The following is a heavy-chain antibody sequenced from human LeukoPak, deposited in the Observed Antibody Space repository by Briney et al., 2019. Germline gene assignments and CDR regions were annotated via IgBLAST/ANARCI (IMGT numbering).Heavy chain of an antibody. V-gene: IGHV4-4*02. CDR2: IYLYGTT. CDR1: AGSISSSNW. D-gene: IGHD6-13*01. J-gene: IGHJ3*02. Sequence: SETLSLTCSVSAGSISSSNWWSWVRQSPVKGLEWIGEIYLYGTTNYNPSLKSRVTMSVDRSKNQFSLKLSSVTAADTAVYYCARDERGGSSSDIWGQGTMVTVSS. CDR3: ARDERGGSSSDI.